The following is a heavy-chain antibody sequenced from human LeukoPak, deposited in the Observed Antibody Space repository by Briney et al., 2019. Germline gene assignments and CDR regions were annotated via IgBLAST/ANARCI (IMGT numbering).Heavy chain of an antibody. J-gene: IGHJ5*02. D-gene: IGHD4-11*01. CDR2: IYYSGST. Sequence: SETLSLTCTVSGGSISSGDYYWSWIRQPPGKGLEWIGYIYYSGSTYYNPSLKSRVTISVDTSKNQFSLKQSSVTAADTAVYYCARNTVTTRSVSWFDPWGQGTLVTVSS. CDR3: ARNTVTTRSVSWFDP. CDR1: GGSISSGDYY. V-gene: IGHV4-30-4*01.